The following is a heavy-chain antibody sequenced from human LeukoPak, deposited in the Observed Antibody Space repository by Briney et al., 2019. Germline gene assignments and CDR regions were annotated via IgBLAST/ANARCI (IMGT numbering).Heavy chain of an antibody. CDR2: FDPDDGQA. Sequence: ASVKVSCKVSGDTLTELSTHWIRQAPATGLEWIGGFDPDDGQAIYAQKFQGRVTMTEDTSTDTAYLEMNSLRSEDTAVYYCAAGGPWNLLTYWGQGTLVTVSS. V-gene: IGHV1-24*01. D-gene: IGHD1-1*01. J-gene: IGHJ4*02. CDR3: AAGGPWNLLTY. CDR1: GDTLTELS.